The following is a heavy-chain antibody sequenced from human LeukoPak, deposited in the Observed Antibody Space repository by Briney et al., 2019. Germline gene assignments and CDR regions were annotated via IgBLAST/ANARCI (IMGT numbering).Heavy chain of an antibody. J-gene: IGHJ3*02. CDR3: AGEVGEDAFDI. V-gene: IGHV4-61*01. CDR2: IYYSGST. D-gene: IGHD1-26*01. Sequence: SETLSLTCTVSGYSITSAYYWSWIRQPPGKGLEWIGYIYYSGSTNYNPSLKSRVTISVDTSKNQFSLKLSSVTAADTAVYYCAGEVGEDAFDIWGQGTMVTVSS. CDR1: GYSITSAYY.